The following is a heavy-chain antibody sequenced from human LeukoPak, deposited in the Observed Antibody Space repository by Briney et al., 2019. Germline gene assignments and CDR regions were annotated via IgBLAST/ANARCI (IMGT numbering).Heavy chain of an antibody. D-gene: IGHD5-24*01. CDR1: GYSFTTYW. V-gene: IGHV5-51*01. CDR3: ARHAVRDGYNRHNDY. CDR2: IYPGDSDT. J-gene: IGHJ4*02. Sequence: GESLKISCKGSGYSFTTYWIAWVRQMPGEGLEWMGIIYPGDSDTTYSPSFQGHVTISADKSISTAYLQWSSLKASDTAMYYCARHAVRDGYNRHNDYWGQGTLVTVSS.